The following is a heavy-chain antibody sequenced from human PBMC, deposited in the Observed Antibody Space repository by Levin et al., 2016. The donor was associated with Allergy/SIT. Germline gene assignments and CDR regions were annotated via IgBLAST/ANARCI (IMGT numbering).Heavy chain of an antibody. V-gene: IGHV3-7*01. CDR3: ASLGWGRYFDS. D-gene: IGHD7-27*01. CDR1: GFIFSSSW. Sequence: GGSLRLSCAASGFIFSSSWMSWVRQAPGKGLEWVAYIKQDGSEKYYVASVKGRFTISRDNANNSLYLQMNSLRAEDTAVYYCASLGWGRYFDSWGQGTLVTVSS. J-gene: IGHJ4*02. CDR2: IKQDGSEK.